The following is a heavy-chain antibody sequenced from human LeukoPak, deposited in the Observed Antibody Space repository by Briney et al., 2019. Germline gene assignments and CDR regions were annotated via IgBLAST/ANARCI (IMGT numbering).Heavy chain of an antibody. V-gene: IGHV3-33*01. J-gene: IGHJ4*02. Sequence: PGRSLRLSCAASGFTFSTYGMHWVRQAPGKGLQWVAVILYDGSNKQYADSVKGRFTIFRDNSKNTLYLQMNSLRAEDTAVYYCARSRYCSSTSCYGFLDYWGQGTLVTVSS. CDR3: ARSRYCSSTSCYGFLDY. D-gene: IGHD2-2*01. CDR1: GFTFSTYG. CDR2: ILYDGSNK.